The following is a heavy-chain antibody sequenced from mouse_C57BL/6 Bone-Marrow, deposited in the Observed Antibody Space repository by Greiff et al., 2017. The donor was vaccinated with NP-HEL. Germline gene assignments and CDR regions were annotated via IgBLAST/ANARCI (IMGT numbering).Heavy chain of an antibody. J-gene: IGHJ2*01. CDR1: GFTFSSYA. V-gene: IGHV5-4*01. CDR3: ARDRLCVFDY. CDR2: ISDGGSYT. Sequence: EVTLVESGGGLVKPGGSLKLSCAASGFTFSSYAMSWVRQTPEKRLEWVAPISDGGSYTYYPANVKVRFTITRDNAKNNLYLHMSHLKSEDTAMYYCARDRLCVFDYWGQGTTLTVSS. D-gene: IGHD1-1*02.